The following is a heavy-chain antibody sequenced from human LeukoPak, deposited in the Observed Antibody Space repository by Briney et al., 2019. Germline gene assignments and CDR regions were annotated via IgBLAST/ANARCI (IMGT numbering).Heavy chain of an antibody. CDR2: IYAVGDT. CDR3: ANRLRLGELSLFSL. Sequence: GGSLRLSCAASGFTFSNYWMTWVRQAPGKGLEWVSVIYAVGDTYYADSVKGRFSISRDDSKNTLYLQMNSLRAEDTAVYYCANRLRLGELSLFSLWGQGTLVTVSS. CDR1: GFTFSNYW. V-gene: IGHV3-66*01. D-gene: IGHD3-16*02. J-gene: IGHJ4*02.